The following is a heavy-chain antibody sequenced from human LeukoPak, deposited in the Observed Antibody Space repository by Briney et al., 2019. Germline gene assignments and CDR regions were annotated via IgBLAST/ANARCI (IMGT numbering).Heavy chain of an antibody. J-gene: IGHJ6*03. CDR2: IYYTGST. Sequence: SETLSLTCTVSGGSISRDYWSWIRQPPGKGLEWIGYIYYTGSTNYNPSLKSRVTISVDTSKNQFSLKLSSVTAADTAVYYCARAPVVGYYYYYMDVWGKGTTVTVSS. D-gene: IGHD6-19*01. CDR3: ARAPVVGYYYYYMDV. CDR1: GGSISRDY. V-gene: IGHV4-59*01.